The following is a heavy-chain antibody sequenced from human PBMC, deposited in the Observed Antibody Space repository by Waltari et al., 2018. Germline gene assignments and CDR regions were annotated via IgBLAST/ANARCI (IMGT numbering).Heavy chain of an antibody. Sequence: QVQLVESGGGVVQPGRSLRLSCAASGFTFSSYGMHWVRQAPGKGLEWVALIWYDGSNKYYADSVKGQFTISRDNSKNTLYLQMNSLRAEDTAVYYCARGGAKEALGDFLWGQGTLVTVSS. CDR2: IWYDGSNK. V-gene: IGHV3-33*01. CDR1: GFTFSSYG. CDR3: ARGGAKEALGDFL. D-gene: IGHD3-10*01. J-gene: IGHJ4*02.